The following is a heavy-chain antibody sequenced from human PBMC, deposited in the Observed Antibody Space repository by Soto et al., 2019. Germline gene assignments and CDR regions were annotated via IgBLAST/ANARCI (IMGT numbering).Heavy chain of an antibody. J-gene: IGHJ4*02. CDR2: IYSSGNT. CDR1: GFTVSSSY. Sequence: EVQLAESGGDLIQPGGSLRLSCAASGFTVSSSYMKWVRHAPGKGLEWVSVIYSSGNTYYTDSVKGRFTISRDNSRNTLFLHMNSLRPEDTDVYYCASSPWQLRKYYFDYCGQGTLVTVSS. V-gene: IGHV3-53*01. D-gene: IGHD6-6*01. CDR3: ASSPWQLRKYYFDY.